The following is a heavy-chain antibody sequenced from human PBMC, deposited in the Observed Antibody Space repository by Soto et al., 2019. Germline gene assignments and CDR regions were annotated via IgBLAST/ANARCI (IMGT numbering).Heavy chain of an antibody. CDR2: ISDDGSSE. CDR1: RFTFSSYA. D-gene: IGHD6-13*01. J-gene: IGHJ4*02. V-gene: IGHV3-30*18. Sequence: QVQLVESGGGVVQPGRSLRLSCAASRFTFSSYAMHWVRQAPGKGLEWVAVISDDGSSEYYADSVRGRFTISRDNSKNTMYLQMNSLRAEDTAVYYCAEGSLSRHYYFDSWGQGTLVTVSS. CDR3: AEGSLSRHYYFDS.